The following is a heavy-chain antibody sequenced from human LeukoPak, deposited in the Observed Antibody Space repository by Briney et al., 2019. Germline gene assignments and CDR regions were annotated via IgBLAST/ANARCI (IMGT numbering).Heavy chain of an antibody. J-gene: IGHJ3*02. V-gene: IGHV3-30*01. CDR1: GFTFSSYA. CDR2: ISYDGSYE. Sequence: GGSLRLSCAASGFTFSSYAMHWVRQAPGKGLEWVALISYDGSYEYSADSVKGRFTISRDNSKNTLFLQMNSLRAEDTAVCYCARNHGFDIWGQGTMVTVSS. CDR3: ARNHGFDI.